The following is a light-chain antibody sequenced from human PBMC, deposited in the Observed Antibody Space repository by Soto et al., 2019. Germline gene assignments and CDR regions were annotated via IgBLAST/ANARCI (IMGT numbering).Light chain of an antibody. Sequence: DIVMTQSPLSLPVTPGEPASISCRSSQSLLHSNGYNYLDWYLQKPGQSPQLLIYLGSNRASGVPDRFSGSGSRTDFTLKISRVEAEDVGVYYCMQALQTPLTFGGRTKVEIK. V-gene: IGKV2-28*01. CDR1: QSLLHSNGYNY. CDR3: MQALQTPLT. CDR2: LGS. J-gene: IGKJ4*01.